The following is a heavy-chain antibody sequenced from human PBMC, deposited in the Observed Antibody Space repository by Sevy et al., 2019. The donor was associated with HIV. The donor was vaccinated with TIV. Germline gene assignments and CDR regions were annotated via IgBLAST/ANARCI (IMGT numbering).Heavy chain of an antibody. J-gene: IGHJ4*02. CDR3: ASNLLGYYDFWSGYYPLDY. D-gene: IGHD3-3*01. Sequence: GESLKISCAASGFSFRSYWMTWVRQAPGKGLEWVASIYQDGSEKYYMDSVKGRFTISRDNAKNSLYLQMNSLRAEDTAVYYCASNLLGYYDFWSGYYPLDYWGQGTLVTVSS. V-gene: IGHV3-7*01. CDR1: GFSFRSYW. CDR2: IYQDGSEK.